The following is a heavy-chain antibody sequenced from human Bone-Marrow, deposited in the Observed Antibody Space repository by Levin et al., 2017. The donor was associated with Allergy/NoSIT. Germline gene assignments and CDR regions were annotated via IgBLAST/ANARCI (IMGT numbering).Heavy chain of an antibody. CDR3: ARGDGGDYGDYVLGYYFDY. J-gene: IGHJ4*02. V-gene: IGHV3-21*01. D-gene: IGHD4-17*01. CDR2: ISSSSSYI. Sequence: GGSLRLSCAASGFTFSSYSMNWVRQAPGKGLEWVSSISSSSSYIYYADSVKGRFTISRDNAKNSLYLQMNSLRAEDTAVYYCARGDGGDYGDYVLGYYFDYWGQGTLVTVSS. CDR1: GFTFSSYS.